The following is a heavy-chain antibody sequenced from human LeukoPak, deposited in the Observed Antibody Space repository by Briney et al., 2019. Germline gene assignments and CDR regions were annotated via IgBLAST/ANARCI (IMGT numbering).Heavy chain of an antibody. D-gene: IGHD5-12*01. Sequence: SETLSLTCTVSGGSISSYHWSWIRQPPGKGLQWIGFIYSSGSTNFNPSLKSRVTISVDTSKNQFSLRLSSVTSADTAVHYCARGNSDYDYAFDIWGRGTMVTVSP. J-gene: IGHJ3*02. V-gene: IGHV4-59*01. CDR2: IYSSGST. CDR1: GGSISSYH. CDR3: ARGNSDYDYAFDI.